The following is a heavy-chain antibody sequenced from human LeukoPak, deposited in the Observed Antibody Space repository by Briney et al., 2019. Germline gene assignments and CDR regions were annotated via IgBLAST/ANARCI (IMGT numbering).Heavy chain of an antibody. Sequence: SETLSLTCTVSDTSISSSSYYWGWIRQPPGKGLEWIGRIYTSGSTNYNPSLKSRVTISVDTSKNQFSLKLSSVTAADTAVYYCARGGDVDTAMVPYFQHWGQGTLVTVSS. J-gene: IGHJ1*01. CDR1: DTSISSSSYY. D-gene: IGHD5-18*01. CDR3: ARGGDVDTAMVPYFQH. V-gene: IGHV4-39*07. CDR2: IYTSGST.